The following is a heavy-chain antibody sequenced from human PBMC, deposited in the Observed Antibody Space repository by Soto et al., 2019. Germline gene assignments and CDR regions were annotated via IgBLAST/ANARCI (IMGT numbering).Heavy chain of an antibody. CDR1: GFTFSSYG. V-gene: IGHV3-33*01. Sequence: QVQLVESGGGVVQPGRSLRLSCAASGFTFSSYGMHWVRQAPGKGLEWVAVIWYDGSNKYYADSVKGRFTISRDNSKNTLYLQMNSLRAEDTAVYYCASSKFLPYYYYYYGMDVWGQGTTFTVSS. CDR2: IWYDGSNK. D-gene: IGHD2-2*01. CDR3: ASSKFLPYYYYYYGMDV. J-gene: IGHJ6*02.